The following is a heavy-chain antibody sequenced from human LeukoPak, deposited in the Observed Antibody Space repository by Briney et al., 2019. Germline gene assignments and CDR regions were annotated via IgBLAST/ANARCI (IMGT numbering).Heavy chain of an antibody. V-gene: IGHV3-23*01. CDR2: ISGSGGST. J-gene: IGHJ3*02. D-gene: IGHD1-26*01. CDR1: GFTFSSYA. CDR3: AGVGATSDDAFDI. Sequence: GGSLRLSRAASGFTFSSYAMSWVRQAPGKGLEWVSAISGSGGSTYYADSAKGRFTISRDNSKNTLYLQMNSLRAEDTAVYYCAGVGATSDDAFDIWGQGTMVTVSS.